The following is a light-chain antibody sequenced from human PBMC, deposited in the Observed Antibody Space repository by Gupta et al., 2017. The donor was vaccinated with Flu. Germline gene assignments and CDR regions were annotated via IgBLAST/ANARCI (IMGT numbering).Light chain of an antibody. J-gene: IGKJ1*01. CDR2: QAS. V-gene: IGKV1-5*03. CDR3: QQYNTFSQWT. Sequence: DTGSITCRATQSINRWLAWYQQRPGTTPKLLIYQASSLESGVSSRFSGSGSGTEFTLTISSLQPNDFATYYCQQYNTFSQWTFGQGTKVEIK. CDR1: QSINRW.